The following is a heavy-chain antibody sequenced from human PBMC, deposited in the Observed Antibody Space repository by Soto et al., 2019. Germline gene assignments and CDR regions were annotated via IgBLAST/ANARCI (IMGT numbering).Heavy chain of an antibody. Sequence: SVKVSCKASGGTFSSYAISWVRQAPGQGLEWMGGIIPIFGTANYAQKFQGRVTITADESTSTAYMELSSLRSEDTAVYYCARSDCSGGSCYSTPHPRYYYYYYGMDVWGQGTTVTVSS. CDR1: GGTFSSYA. CDR2: IIPIFGTA. CDR3: ARSDCSGGSCYSTPHPRYYYYYYGMDV. J-gene: IGHJ6*01. D-gene: IGHD2-15*01. V-gene: IGHV1-69*13.